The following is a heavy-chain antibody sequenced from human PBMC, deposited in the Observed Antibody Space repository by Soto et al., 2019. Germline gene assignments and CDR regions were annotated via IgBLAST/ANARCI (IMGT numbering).Heavy chain of an antibody. Sequence: QVQLVQSGAEVKKPGASVKVSCKASGYTFTSYSMHWVRQAPGQRLEWMGWINAGNGNTKYSQKFQGRVTITRDTSASTSYMELSSLRSEDTAVYYCARGLNVYYFDYWGQGTLVTVSS. D-gene: IGHD3-16*01. V-gene: IGHV1-3*01. CDR1: GYTFTSYS. CDR3: ARGLNVYYFDY. J-gene: IGHJ4*02. CDR2: INAGNGNT.